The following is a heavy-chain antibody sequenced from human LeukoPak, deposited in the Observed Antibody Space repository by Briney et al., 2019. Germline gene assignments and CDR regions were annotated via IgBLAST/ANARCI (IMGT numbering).Heavy chain of an antibody. J-gene: IGHJ4*02. CDR2: ISYDGSNK. CDR1: GFTFSSYG. V-gene: IGHV3-30*18. CDR3: AKDSSPRSGWCHFDY. Sequence: GGSLRLSCAASGFTFSSYGMHWVRQAPGKGLEWVAVISYDGSNKYYADSVKGRFTISRGNSKNTLYLQMNSLRAEDTAVYYCAKDSSPRSGWCHFDYWGQGTLVTVSS. D-gene: IGHD6-19*01.